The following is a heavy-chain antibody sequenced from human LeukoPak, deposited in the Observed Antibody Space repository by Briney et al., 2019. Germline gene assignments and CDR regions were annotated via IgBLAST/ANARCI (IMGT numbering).Heavy chain of an antibody. J-gene: IGHJ4*02. CDR1: GYTFTSYG. Sequence: ASVKVSCKASGYTFTSYGISWVRQAHGQGLEWMGRISAYNGNTKYAQKLQGRVTMTTDTSTSTAYMELRSLRSDDTAVYYCARGGIWSGYRGPYYFDYWGQGTLITVSS. V-gene: IGHV1-18*01. CDR3: ARGGIWSGYRGPYYFDY. CDR2: ISAYNGNT. D-gene: IGHD3-3*01.